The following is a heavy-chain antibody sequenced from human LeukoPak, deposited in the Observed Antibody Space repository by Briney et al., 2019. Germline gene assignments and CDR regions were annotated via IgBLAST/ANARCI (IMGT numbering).Heavy chain of an antibody. V-gene: IGHV4-39*01. CDR2: IFYSGNT. D-gene: IGHD3-16*02. CDR1: GGSINSSSYY. Sequence: SETLSLTCTVSGGSINSSSYYWGWIRQPPGKGLEWIGSIFYSGNTYDNPSLKSRVTISVDTSKNQFSLKLNSVTAADTAVYYCARKVKLYDYVWGSYRSDWFDPWGQGTLVTVSS. J-gene: IGHJ5*02. CDR3: ARKVKLYDYVWGSYRSDWFDP.